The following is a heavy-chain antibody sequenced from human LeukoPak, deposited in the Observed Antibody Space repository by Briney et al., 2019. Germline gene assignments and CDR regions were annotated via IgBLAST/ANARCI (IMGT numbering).Heavy chain of an antibody. CDR1: GFTFSSYA. CDR2: IKQDGSEK. Sequence: GGSLRLSCAASGFTFSSYAMSWVRQAPGKGLEWVANIKQDGSEKYYVDSVKGRFTISRDNAKNSLYLQMNSLRAEDTAVYYCARSRDFYYGDYWGQGTLVTVSS. CDR3: ARSRDFYYGDY. V-gene: IGHV3-7*01. D-gene: IGHD3-10*01. J-gene: IGHJ4*02.